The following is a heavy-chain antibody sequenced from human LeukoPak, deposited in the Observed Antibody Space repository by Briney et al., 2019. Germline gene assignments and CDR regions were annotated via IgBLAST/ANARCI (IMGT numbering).Heavy chain of an antibody. J-gene: IGHJ4*02. D-gene: IGHD1-14*01. CDR2: IYYSGST. CDR1: GGSISSGGYY. V-gene: IGHV4-31*03. Sequence: PQTLSLTCTVSGGSISSGGYYWSWIRQHPGKGLEGIGYIYYSGSTYYNPSLKSRVTISVDTSKNQFSLKLSSVTAADTAVYYCARDQGFEPSFDYWGQGTLVTVSS. CDR3: ARDQGFEPSFDY.